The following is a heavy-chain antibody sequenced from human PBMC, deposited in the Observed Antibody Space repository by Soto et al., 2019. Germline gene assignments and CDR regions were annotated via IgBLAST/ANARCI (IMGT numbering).Heavy chain of an antibody. D-gene: IGHD3-22*01. CDR3: ARDFDSSGYYYRGNDY. CDR2: ISAYTGYT. J-gene: IGHJ4*02. V-gene: IGHV1-18*01. CDR1: GYTFTSYG. Sequence: QVQLVQSGAEVKKPGASVKVSCKASGYTFTSYGISWVRQAPGQGLEWKGWISAYTGYTNYAQKLQGRVTMTTDTSTSTAYMELGSLRSDDTAVYYCARDFDSSGYYYRGNDYWGQGTLVTVSS.